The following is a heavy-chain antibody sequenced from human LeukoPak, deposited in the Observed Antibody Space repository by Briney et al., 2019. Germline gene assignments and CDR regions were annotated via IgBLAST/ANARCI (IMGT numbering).Heavy chain of an antibody. D-gene: IGHD2-2*01. Sequence: SETLSLTCAVYGGSFSGYYWSWIRQPPGKALDWIGEINHSGSTNYNPSLKSRVTISVDTSKNQFSLKLSSVTAADTAVYYCARSIYQLLDDAFDIWGQGTMVTVSS. J-gene: IGHJ3*02. V-gene: IGHV4-34*01. CDR1: GGSFSGYY. CDR3: ARSIYQLLDDAFDI. CDR2: INHSGST.